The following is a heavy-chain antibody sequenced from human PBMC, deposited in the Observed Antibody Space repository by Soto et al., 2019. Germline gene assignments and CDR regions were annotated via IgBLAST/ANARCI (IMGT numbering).Heavy chain of an antibody. J-gene: IGHJ1*01. CDR1: GFTFSSYA. CDR2: ISYDGSDK. D-gene: IGHD3-22*01. Sequence: GGSLRLSCAASGFTFSSYAMHWVRQAPGKGLEWVALISYDGSDKDYADSVKGRFTISRDNSRNTLFLQMNSLRAGDTAVYYCAIDHYKYYDCSDYYRSPAYLGHGTLITVSS. V-gene: IGHV3-30-3*01. CDR3: AIDHYKYYDCSDYYRSPAY.